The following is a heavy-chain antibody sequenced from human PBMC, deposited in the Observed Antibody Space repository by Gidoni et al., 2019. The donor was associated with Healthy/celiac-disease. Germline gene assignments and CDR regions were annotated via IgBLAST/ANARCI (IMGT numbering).Heavy chain of an antibody. V-gene: IGHV4-39*01. CDR3: ASPATGYSSSPPNY. Sequence: QLQLQESGPGLVKPSETLSLTCTVSGGPSTSSSYYWGWIRQPPGKGLEWIVGIYYSGSTYYNPSLKSRVTISVDTSKNQFSMKLRSVTAADTAVYYCASPATGYSSSPPNYWGQGTLVTVSS. CDR2: IYYSGST. J-gene: IGHJ4*02. D-gene: IGHD6-13*01. CDR1: GGPSTSSSYY.